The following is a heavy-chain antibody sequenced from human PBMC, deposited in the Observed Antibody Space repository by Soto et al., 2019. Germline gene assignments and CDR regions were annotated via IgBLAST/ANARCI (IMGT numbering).Heavy chain of an antibody. D-gene: IGHD1-26*01. CDR1: GYSFTTYD. Sequence: QVQLVQSGAEVKKPGASVKVSCKASGYSFTTYDLNWVRQASGQGPEWMGWMNPNSGNTGYAQKFQGRVTMTRNTSKGTAYMELSSLRSDDTAVYFCARGPKSGTDYYYYYGMDVWGQGTSVTVAS. J-gene: IGHJ6*02. CDR3: ARGPKSGTDYYYYYGMDV. V-gene: IGHV1-8*01. CDR2: MNPNSGNT.